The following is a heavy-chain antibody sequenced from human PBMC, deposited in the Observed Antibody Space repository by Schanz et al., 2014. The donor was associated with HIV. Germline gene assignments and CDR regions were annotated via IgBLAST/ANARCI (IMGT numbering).Heavy chain of an antibody. CDR2: INHSGTTS. CDR3: AKGQRGIVRGDIDY. V-gene: IGHV3-11*01. J-gene: IGHJ4*02. CDR1: GFTFSDYY. Sequence: QVQLVESGGGLVKPGGSLRLSCATSGFTFSDYYMSWIRQAPGKGLEWVSSINHSGTTSYYADSVKGRFTISRDNAKNSLYLQMNSLRAEDTAVYFCAKGQRGIVRGDIDYWGQGTLVTVSS. D-gene: IGHD3-10*01.